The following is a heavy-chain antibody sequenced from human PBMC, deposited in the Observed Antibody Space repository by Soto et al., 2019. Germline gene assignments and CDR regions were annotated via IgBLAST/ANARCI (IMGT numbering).Heavy chain of an antibody. Sequence: QVQLVQSGGGVVQPGASLRLSCVASGFTLSRHAMHWVRQAPGKGLEWVAVIWYDGTDKYYADSVQGRFTISRDNPKNTVYLQMDSLRAEDTAVYFCARESCDYGDYGDFWGQGTLVTVSP. CDR3: ARESCDYGDYGDF. CDR2: IWYDGTDK. D-gene: IGHD4-17*01. V-gene: IGHV3-33*01. J-gene: IGHJ4*02. CDR1: GFTLSRHA.